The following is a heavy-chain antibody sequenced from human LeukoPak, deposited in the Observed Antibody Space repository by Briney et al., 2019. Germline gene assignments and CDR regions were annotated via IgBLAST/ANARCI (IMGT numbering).Heavy chain of an antibody. CDR2: INPHSADT. CDR1: GYTFTGFY. Sequence: ASVKVSCKASGYTFTGFYMHWVRQAPGQGLEWMGWINPHSADTGYAQKFLGRVTMTRDMSISTIYMELTRLRSDDTALYYRARWDGYSSSPDYWGQGTLVTVSS. CDR3: ARWDGYSSSPDY. V-gene: IGHV1-2*02. J-gene: IGHJ4*02. D-gene: IGHD6-13*01.